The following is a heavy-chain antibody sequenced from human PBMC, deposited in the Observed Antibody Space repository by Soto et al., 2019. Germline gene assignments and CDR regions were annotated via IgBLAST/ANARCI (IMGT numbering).Heavy chain of an antibody. D-gene: IGHD1-26*01. V-gene: IGHV3-23*01. CDR1: GFTFSSYA. Sequence: PGGSLRLSCAASGFTFSSYAMSWVRQAPGKGLEWVSTVSGSGGSTYYADSVKGRFTISRDNSKSMLYLQMNSLRAEDTAIYYCAKSRRSPGSWFDHWGQGTLVTVSS. J-gene: IGHJ5*02. CDR3: AKSRRSPGSWFDH. CDR2: VSGSGGST.